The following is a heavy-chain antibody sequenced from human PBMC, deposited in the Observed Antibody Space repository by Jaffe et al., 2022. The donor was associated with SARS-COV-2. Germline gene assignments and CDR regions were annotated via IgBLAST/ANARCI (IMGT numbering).Heavy chain of an antibody. CDR2: LSGSGGRT. Sequence: DVQLVESGGGLVQPGGSLRLACAASGFMFDYYAMSWVRQAPGKGLEWVSGLSGSGGRTYYADSVKGRFTISRDNSQNTVYLEVNSLRAEDTGIYYCAKGNEKYDLLTGHYNAVFYFDSWGQGTLVTVSS. J-gene: IGHJ4*02. CDR1: GFMFDYYA. V-gene: IGHV3-23*04. CDR3: AKGNEKYDLLTGHYNAVFYFDS. D-gene: IGHD3-9*01.